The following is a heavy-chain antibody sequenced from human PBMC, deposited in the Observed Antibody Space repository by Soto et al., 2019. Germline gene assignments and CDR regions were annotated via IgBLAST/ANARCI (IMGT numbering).Heavy chain of an antibody. CDR3: AKGIFLYYYDSSGYYRTIDY. CDR1: GFTFSSYA. D-gene: IGHD3-22*01. CDR2: ISGSGGST. V-gene: IGHV3-23*01. J-gene: IGHJ4*02. Sequence: PGGSLRLSCAASGFTFSSYAMSWVRQAPGKGLEWVSAISGSGGSTYYADSVKGRFTISRDNSKNTLYLQMNSLRAEDTAVYYCAKGIFLYYYDSSGYYRTIDYWGQGTLVTVSS.